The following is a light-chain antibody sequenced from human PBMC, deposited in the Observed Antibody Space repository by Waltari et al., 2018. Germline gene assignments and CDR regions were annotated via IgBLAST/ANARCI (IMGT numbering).Light chain of an antibody. V-gene: IGKV1-16*01. J-gene: IGKJ3*01. CDR1: QAINDN. Sequence: DIQMTQSPSSLSASVGDRVTITCRASQAINDNLGWFPQKPGKAPKSLIYAISTLQSGVPSRFSGSGSGTDFTLTISDLQPEDFATYYCQQYDAYPITFGPGTNVDIK. CDR3: QQYDAYPIT. CDR2: AIS.